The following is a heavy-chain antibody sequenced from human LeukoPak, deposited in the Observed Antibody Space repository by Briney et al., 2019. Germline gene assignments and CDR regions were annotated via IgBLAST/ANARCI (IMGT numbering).Heavy chain of an antibody. CDR1: GFTFSHFG. CDR2: IWSDGSNK. V-gene: IGHV3-33*06. D-gene: IGHD4-11*01. J-gene: IGHJ4*02. Sequence: GGSLRLSCAASGFTFSHFGFHWVRQAPGKGLEWVAVIWSDGSNKYYGDSVKGRFIIYRDDSKNKVYLQMNSLRAEDTAVYYCAKDAQRGFDYSNSLEYWGQGSLVTVSS. CDR3: AKDAQRGFDYSNSLEY.